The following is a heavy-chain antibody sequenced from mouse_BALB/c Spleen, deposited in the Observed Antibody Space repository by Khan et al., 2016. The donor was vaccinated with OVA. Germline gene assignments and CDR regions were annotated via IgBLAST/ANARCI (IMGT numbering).Heavy chain of an antibody. J-gene: IGHJ3*01. CDR1: GFTFSTYG. D-gene: IGHD1-1*01. V-gene: IGHV5-6*01. Sequence: EVELVESGGDLVKPGGSLKLSCAASGFTFSTYGMSWVRQIPDKRLEWVSAISTDGSYTYYPDSVKGRFTISRDNAKNTLYLQMSSLKSEDTAMYYCTRLAYYYNSEGFASWGQGLWSLSLQ. CDR3: TRLAYYYNSEGFAS. CDR2: ISTDGSYT.